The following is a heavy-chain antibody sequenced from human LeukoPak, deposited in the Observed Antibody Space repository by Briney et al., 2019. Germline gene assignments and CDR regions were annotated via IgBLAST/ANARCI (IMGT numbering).Heavy chain of an antibody. CDR2: ISYDGSNK. J-gene: IGHJ6*03. D-gene: IGHD4-11*01. V-gene: IGHV3-30*04. CDR3: ARPSTTVQRYYYMDV. Sequence: GGSLRLSCAASGFTFSSYAMHWVRQAPGKGLEWVAVISYDGSNKYYADSVKGRFTISRDNSKNTLYLQMNSLRAEDTAVYYCARPSTTVQRYYYMDVWGKGTTVTVSS. CDR1: GFTFSSYA.